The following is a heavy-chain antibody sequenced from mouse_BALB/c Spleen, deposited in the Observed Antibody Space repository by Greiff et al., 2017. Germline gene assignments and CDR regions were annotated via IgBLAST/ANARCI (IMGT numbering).Heavy chain of an antibody. CDR2: IWAGGST. CDR1: GFSLTSYG. J-gene: IGHJ4*01. V-gene: IGHV2-9*02. D-gene: IGHD1-1*01. Sequence: VQRVESGPGLVAPSQSLSITCTVSGFSLTSYGVHWVRQPPGKGLEWLGVIWAGGSTNYNSALMSRLSISKDNSKSQVFLKMNSLQTDDTAMYYCARRSSYDYAMDYWGQGTSVTVSS. CDR3: ARRSSYDYAMDY.